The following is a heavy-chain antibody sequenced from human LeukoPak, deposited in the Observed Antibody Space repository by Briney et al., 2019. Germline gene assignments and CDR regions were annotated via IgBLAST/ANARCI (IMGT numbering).Heavy chain of an antibody. CDR3: ARASITIFGVVSRFDY. CDR1: GYSFTSYW. Sequence: GESLEISCKGSGYSFTSYWIGWVRQVPGKGLEWMGIIYPGDSDTRYSPSFQGQVTISADKSISTAYLQWSSLKASDTAMYYCARASITIFGVVSRFDYWGQGTLVTVSS. D-gene: IGHD3-3*01. CDR2: IYPGDSDT. V-gene: IGHV5-51*01. J-gene: IGHJ4*02.